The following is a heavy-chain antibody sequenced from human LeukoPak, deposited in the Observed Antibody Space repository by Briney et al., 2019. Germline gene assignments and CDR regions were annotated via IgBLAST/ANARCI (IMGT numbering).Heavy chain of an antibody. J-gene: IGHJ6*03. Sequence: GGSLRLSCAASGFTFNRYAMSWVRQAPGKGLEWVSSISSSSSYIYYADSVKGRFTISRDNAKNSLYLQMNSLRAEDTAVYYCARDSQLLYYMDVWGKGTTVTVSS. CDR1: GFTFNRYA. CDR2: ISSSSSYI. D-gene: IGHD2/OR15-2a*01. CDR3: ARDSQLLYYMDV. V-gene: IGHV3-21*01.